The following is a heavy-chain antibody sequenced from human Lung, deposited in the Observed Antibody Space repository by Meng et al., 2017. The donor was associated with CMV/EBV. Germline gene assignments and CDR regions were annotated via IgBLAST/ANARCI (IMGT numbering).Heavy chain of an antibody. Sequence: SCKGSGQTFTTYWIAWVRQMPGKGLEWMGVIHPGDSETRYSPSFQGHVTISADMSLSVAYLQWSSLKASDTAIFYCATVGLDQRFDNWVQGTLVTVSS. V-gene: IGHV5-51*01. CDR3: ATVGLDQRFDN. D-gene: IGHD1/OR15-1a*01. CDR2: IHPGDSET. J-gene: IGHJ4*02. CDR1: GQTFTTYW.